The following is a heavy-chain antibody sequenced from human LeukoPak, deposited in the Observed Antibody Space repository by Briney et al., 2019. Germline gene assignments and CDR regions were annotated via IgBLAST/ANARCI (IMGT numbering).Heavy chain of an antibody. CDR1: GYTFTSYG. J-gene: IGHJ3*02. CDR2: ISVYNGNT. CDR3: ARVMITFGDPMGDAFDI. Sequence: ASVKVSCTASGYTFTSYGISWVRQAPGQGLEWLGWISVYNGNTTYAQTLQGRVTITTDTSTSTAYMERRSLRSDDTAVYYWARVMITFGDPMGDAFDIWGQGTMVTVSS. V-gene: IGHV1-18*04. D-gene: IGHD3-16*01.